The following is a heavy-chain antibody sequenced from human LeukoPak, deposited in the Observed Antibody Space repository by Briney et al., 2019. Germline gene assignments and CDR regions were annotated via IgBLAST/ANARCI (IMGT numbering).Heavy chain of an antibody. CDR3: ARGLHGDYGYCDY. J-gene: IGHJ4*02. CDR1: GGTFSSYA. Sequence: ASVKVSCKASGGTFSSYAISWVRQAPGQGLEWMGGVIPMFATANYAPKFQDRVTITADESTSTAYMELRSLRSEDTAVYHCARGLHGDYGYCDYWGQGTLVTVSS. V-gene: IGHV1-69*13. D-gene: IGHD4-17*01. CDR2: VIPMFATA.